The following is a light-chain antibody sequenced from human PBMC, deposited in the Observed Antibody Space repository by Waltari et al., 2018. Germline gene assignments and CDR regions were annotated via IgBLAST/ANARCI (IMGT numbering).Light chain of an antibody. J-gene: IGLJ6*01. CDR3: QSADSSGTYNV. V-gene: IGLV3-25*03. Sequence: SYELTQPPSVSVSPGQTARITCSGDALPKQYAYWYQQTPGQAPVLVIYKDSERPSGIPERFSGSSSGTTVTLTISGVQAEDEADYYCQSADSSGTYNVFGSGTKVTVL. CDR2: KDS. CDR1: ALPKQY.